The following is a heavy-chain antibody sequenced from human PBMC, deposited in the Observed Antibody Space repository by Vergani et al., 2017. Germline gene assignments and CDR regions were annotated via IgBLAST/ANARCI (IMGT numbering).Heavy chain of an antibody. CDR3: ARGHAGYQVLHGVYFDF. J-gene: IGHJ4*02. V-gene: IGHV3-23*04. CDR1: GFTFIMHA. CDR2: LSASDRRT. D-gene: IGHD4/OR15-4a*01. Sequence: EVQLVESGGGLVQPGGSLRLSCAASGFTFIMHAMSWVRQAPGKGLEWVSTLSASDRRTHYADSVKGRFTISRDIGDNLLYLQMNSLRAEDTAVYYCARGHAGYQVLHGVYFDFWGQGSLVSVSS.